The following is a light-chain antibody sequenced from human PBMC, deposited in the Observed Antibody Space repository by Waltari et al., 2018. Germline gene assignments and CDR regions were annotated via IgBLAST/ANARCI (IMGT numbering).Light chain of an antibody. Sequence: DIFLTQSPGTLSLSPGEGATLSCRASQRISRFLAWYQQKPGQAPRLLIYDASTRATGIPERFSGSGSGTDFSRTISRLEPEDFAVYYCQKYGTLPATFGQGTKVEIK. CDR3: QKYGTLPAT. CDR1: QRISRF. CDR2: DAS. J-gene: IGKJ1*01. V-gene: IGKV3-20*01.